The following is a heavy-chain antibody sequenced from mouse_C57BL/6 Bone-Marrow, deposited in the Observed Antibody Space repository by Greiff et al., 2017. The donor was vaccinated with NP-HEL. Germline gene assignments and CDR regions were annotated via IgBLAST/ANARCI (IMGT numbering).Heavy chain of an antibody. V-gene: IGHV1-15*01. CDR3: IRERWFWYFDV. D-gene: IGHD2-3*01. Sequence: QVQLQQSGAELVRPGASVTLSCKASGYTFTDYEMHWVKQTPVHGLEWIGAIDPETGGTAYNQKFKGKAILTADKSSSTAYMELRSLTSEDSAVYYCIRERWFWYFDVWGTGTTVTVSS. CDR2: IDPETGGT. CDR1: GYTFTDYE. J-gene: IGHJ1*03.